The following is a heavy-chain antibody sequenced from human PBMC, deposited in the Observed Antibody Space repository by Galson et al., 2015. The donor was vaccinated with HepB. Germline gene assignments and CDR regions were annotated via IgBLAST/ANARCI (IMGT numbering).Heavy chain of an antibody. D-gene: IGHD3-10*01. CDR1: VDSLRDGQW. CDR2: IHPSGKT. Sequence: ETLSLTCAVSVDSLRDGQWWSWVRQPPGKGLEWIGEIHPSGKTNYDPSLKSRVAISVDRAKDEVSLMLKSVTAADTAVYFCALGSDYKWDYWGQGTLLTVSS. J-gene: IGHJ4*02. V-gene: IGHV4-4*01. CDR3: ALGSDYKWDY.